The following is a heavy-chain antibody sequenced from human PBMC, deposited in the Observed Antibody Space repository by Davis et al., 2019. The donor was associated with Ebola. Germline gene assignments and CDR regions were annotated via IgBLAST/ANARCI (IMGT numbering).Heavy chain of an antibody. V-gene: IGHV4-34*01. D-gene: IGHD2-2*02. Sequence: SETLSLTCAVYGGSFSGYYWSWIRQPPGKGLEWIGEINHSGSTNYNPSLKSRVTISADTSKNQFSLKLSSVTAADTAVYYCAREWVVPAAIPSYYYYYGMDVWGQGTTVTVSS. CDR2: INHSGST. CDR1: GGSFSGYY. J-gene: IGHJ6*02. CDR3: AREWVVPAAIPSYYYYYGMDV.